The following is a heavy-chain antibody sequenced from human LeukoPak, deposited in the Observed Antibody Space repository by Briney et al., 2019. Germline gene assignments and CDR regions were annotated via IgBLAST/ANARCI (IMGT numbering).Heavy chain of an antibody. Sequence: GGSLRLSCTTSGFTFGEYALSWFRQAPGKGLEWVGLIRRKASGGTTDFAASVKGRFTISRDDSNSIAYLQMNSLKTEDTAVYYCTRAQSASCLGYWGQGTLVTVSS. CDR3: TRAQSASCLGY. J-gene: IGHJ4*02. V-gene: IGHV3-49*03. D-gene: IGHD1-26*01. CDR1: GFTFGEYA. CDR2: IRRKASGGTT.